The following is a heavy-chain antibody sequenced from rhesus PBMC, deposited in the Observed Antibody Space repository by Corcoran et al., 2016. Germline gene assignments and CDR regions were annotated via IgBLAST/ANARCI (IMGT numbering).Heavy chain of an antibody. CDR2: IYGSGSST. V-gene: IGHV4-169*01. Sequence: QLQLQESGPGLVKPSETLSVTCAVSGGSISSSYWSWIRQAPGKGLEWIGYIYGSGSSTTTNPSLKSRVTLSVDTSKNQLPRKLSSVTTADTAVYYCARGARIAAAGRGFDYWGQGVLVTVSS. CDR3: ARGARIAAAGRGFDY. D-gene: IGHD6-25*01. J-gene: IGHJ4*01. CDR1: GGSISSSY.